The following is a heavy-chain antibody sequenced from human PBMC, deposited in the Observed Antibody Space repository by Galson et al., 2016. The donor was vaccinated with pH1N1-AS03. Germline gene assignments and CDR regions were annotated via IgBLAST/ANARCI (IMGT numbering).Heavy chain of an antibody. CDR1: GFTFTDFA. D-gene: IGHD1-1*01. V-gene: IGHV3-23*01. CDR2: TSSSGGST. CDR3: AKDRNDYRLHYFSGSDV. J-gene: IGHJ6*02. Sequence: SLRLSCATSGFTFTDFAVSWVRQAPGRGLEWVSATSSSGGSTYYAESVKGRFTISRDYSKNTVDLQMNSLRAEDTAWYYCAKDRNDYRLHYFSGSDVWGQGTTVIVSS.